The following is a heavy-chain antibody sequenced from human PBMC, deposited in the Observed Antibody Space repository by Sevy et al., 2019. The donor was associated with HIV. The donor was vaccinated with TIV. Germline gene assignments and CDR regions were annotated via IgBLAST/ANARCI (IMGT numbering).Heavy chain of an antibody. V-gene: IGHV1-24*01. D-gene: IGHD3-9*01. Sequence: ASVKVSCKVSGYTLTEFSIHWVRQAPGKGLEWMGGFDPGDGDAETPYAQKFRDRLTMTADTSTDTAYMELSSLRSEDTAVYYCATDTTGYHSTLDYWGQGTLVTVSS. CDR3: ATDTTGYHSTLDY. J-gene: IGHJ4*02. CDR2: FDPGDGDAET. CDR1: GYTLTEFS.